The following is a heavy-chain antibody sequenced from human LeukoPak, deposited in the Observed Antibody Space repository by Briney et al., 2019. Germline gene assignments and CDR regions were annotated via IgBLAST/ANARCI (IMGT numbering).Heavy chain of an antibody. Sequence: KTSETLSLTCTVSGGSISSGSYYWSWIRQPAGKGLEWIGRIYTSGSTNYNPSLKSRVTISVDTSKNQFSLKLSSVTAADTAVYYCARRPAYYYDSRAFDYWGQGTLVTVSS. D-gene: IGHD3-22*01. CDR3: ARRPAYYYDSRAFDY. CDR2: IYTSGST. CDR1: GGSISSGSYY. V-gene: IGHV4-61*02. J-gene: IGHJ4*02.